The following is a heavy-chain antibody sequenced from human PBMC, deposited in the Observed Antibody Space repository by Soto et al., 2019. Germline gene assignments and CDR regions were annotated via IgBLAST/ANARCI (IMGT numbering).Heavy chain of an antibody. CDR3: ARDCPTNYGDACMDV. D-gene: IGHD4-17*01. Sequence: EVQLVESGGGLIQPGGSLRLSCAASGFTVSSSYMSWVRQAPGKGLEWVSGIYNFGSTYYADSVKGRFTISRDNSKNTLYLQMNSLRAEDTAVYYCARDCPTNYGDACMDVWGQGTTVTVSS. CDR1: GFTVSSSY. V-gene: IGHV3-53*01. J-gene: IGHJ6*02. CDR2: IYNFGST.